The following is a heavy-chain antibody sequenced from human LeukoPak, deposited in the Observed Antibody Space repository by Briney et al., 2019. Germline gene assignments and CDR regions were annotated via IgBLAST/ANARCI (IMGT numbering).Heavy chain of an antibody. D-gene: IGHD3-22*01. V-gene: IGHV1-46*01. CDR2: INISGGST. CDR1: GYTFTSYY. J-gene: IGHJ4*02. CDR3: SRSGAYYYDRSGYFLAY. Sequence: ASVKVSCKASGYTFTSYYMYWVRPAPTQGLEWMGIINISGGSTSYAQKFQGRGTMTRDTYTSTVYMELSSLRSEDTAVYYCSRSGAYYYDRSGYFLAYWGQGTLVTVSS.